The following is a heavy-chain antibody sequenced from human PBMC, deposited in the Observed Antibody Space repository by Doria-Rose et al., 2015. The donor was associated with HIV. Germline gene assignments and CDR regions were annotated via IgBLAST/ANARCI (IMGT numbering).Heavy chain of an antibody. J-gene: IGHJ6*03. CDR3: ARRTYSGNFPFLYHYYMDV. Sequence: QVQLVQSGAEVKRPGSSVKVSCKASGGTLSGHSITWVRQAPGQGLEGMGGIIPMFRIANYAQKFKGRVTITADESTNTVYMELTSLSSDDTAVYYCARRTYSGNFPFLYHYYMDVWGKGTTVTVSS. CDR2: IIPMFRIA. D-gene: IGHD1-26*01. CDR1: GGTLSGHS. V-gene: IGHV1-69*01.